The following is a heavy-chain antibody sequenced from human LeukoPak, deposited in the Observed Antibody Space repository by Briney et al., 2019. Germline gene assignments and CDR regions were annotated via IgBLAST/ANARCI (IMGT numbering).Heavy chain of an antibody. CDR1: GLTFSTYA. CDR3: ATGGQIGRSVYFDS. D-gene: IGHD3-10*01. J-gene: IGHJ4*02. Sequence: SGGSLRLSCSASGLTFSTYAMHWVRQAPGKGLEYVSAISSNGGSTYYADSVKGRFTISRDNSKNTLYLQMNSLRAEDTAVYYCATGGQIGRSVYFDSWGQGTLVTVSS. V-gene: IGHV3-64D*09. CDR2: ISSNGGST.